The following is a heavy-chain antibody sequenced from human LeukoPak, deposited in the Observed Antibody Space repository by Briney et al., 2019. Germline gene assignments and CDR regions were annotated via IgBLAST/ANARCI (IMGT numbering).Heavy chain of an antibody. D-gene: IGHD7-27*01. V-gene: IGHV4-61*02. Sequence: KSSQTLSLTCTVSGGSISSGSYYWSWIRQPAGKGLEWIGRIYTSGSTNYNPSLKSRVTISVDTSKNQFSLKLSSVTAADTAVYYCASDLGYDAFDIWGQGTMVTVSS. J-gene: IGHJ3*02. CDR2: IYTSGST. CDR3: ASDLGYDAFDI. CDR1: GGSISSGSYY.